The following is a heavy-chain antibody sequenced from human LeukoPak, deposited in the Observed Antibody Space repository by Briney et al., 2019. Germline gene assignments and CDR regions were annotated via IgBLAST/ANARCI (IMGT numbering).Heavy chain of an antibody. CDR2: IGDSGGST. Sequence: GGSRRLSGAAPGFTFSNYAISWVRKAPGKGLDWVSTIGDSGGSTYYADSVKGRFTISRDNSKNTLYLQMNSLRAEDTAVYYCAKTLYGSGSYYYWGQGTLVTVSS. V-gene: IGHV3-23*01. D-gene: IGHD3-10*01. CDR3: AKTLYGSGSYYY. J-gene: IGHJ4*02. CDR1: GFTFSNYA.